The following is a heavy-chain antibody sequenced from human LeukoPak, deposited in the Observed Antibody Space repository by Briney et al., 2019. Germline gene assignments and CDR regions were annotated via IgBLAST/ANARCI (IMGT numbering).Heavy chain of an antibody. CDR3: AKDIGSFPYYFDY. J-gene: IGHJ4*02. CDR2: ISGSGGST. V-gene: IGHV3-23*01. CDR1: GFTFSSYA. D-gene: IGHD6-13*01. Sequence: GGSLRLSCAASGFTFSSYAMSWVRQAPGEGLEWVSAISGSGGSTYYADSVKGRFTISRDNSKNTLYLQMNSLRAEDTAVYYCAKDIGSFPYYFDYWGQGTLVTVSS.